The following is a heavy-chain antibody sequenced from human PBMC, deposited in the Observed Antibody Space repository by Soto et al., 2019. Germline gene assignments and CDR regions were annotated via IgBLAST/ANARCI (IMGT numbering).Heavy chain of an antibody. V-gene: IGHV3-30*03. D-gene: IGHD2-2*01. CDR1: GFTFSSYG. CDR3: ARVPYCSSTSCYAPSDY. CDR2: ISYDGSNK. Sequence: QVQLVESGGGVVQLGRSLRLSCAASGFTFSSYGMHWVRQAPGKGLEWVAVISYDGSNKYYADSVKGRFTITRDNSKNTLYLQMNSLRAEDTAVYYCARVPYCSSTSCYAPSDYWGQGTLVTVSS. J-gene: IGHJ4*02.